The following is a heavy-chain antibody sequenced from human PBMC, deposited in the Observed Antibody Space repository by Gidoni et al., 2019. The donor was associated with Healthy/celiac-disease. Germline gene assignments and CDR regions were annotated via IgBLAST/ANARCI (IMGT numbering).Heavy chain of an antibody. CDR2: ISSSSSYI. CDR3: ARDYYYDSSAPDVFDY. V-gene: IGHV3-21*01. Sequence: EVQLVESGGGLVKPGGSLRLSCAASGFTFSSYSMNWVRQAPGKGLEWVSSISSSSSYIYYADSVKGRFIISRDNAKNSLYLQMNSLRAEDTAVYYCARDYYYDSSAPDVFDYWGQGTLVTVSS. D-gene: IGHD3-22*01. CDR1: GFTFSSYS. J-gene: IGHJ4*02.